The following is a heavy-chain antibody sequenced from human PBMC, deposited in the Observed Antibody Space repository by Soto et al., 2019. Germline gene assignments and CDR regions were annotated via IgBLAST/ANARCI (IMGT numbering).Heavy chain of an antibody. V-gene: IGHV3-53*04. D-gene: IGHD5-12*01. J-gene: IGHJ4*02. CDR3: AATRLGY. CDR2: IFSGGST. CDR1: GFTVSSNY. Sequence: EVQLVESGGGLVQPGGSLRLSCAASGFTVSSNYMCWVRQAPGKGLEWVSVIFSGGSTYYADSVKGRFTISRHNSKNTLYLPMNSLRAEDTAVSYCAATRLGYWGQGTLVTVSS.